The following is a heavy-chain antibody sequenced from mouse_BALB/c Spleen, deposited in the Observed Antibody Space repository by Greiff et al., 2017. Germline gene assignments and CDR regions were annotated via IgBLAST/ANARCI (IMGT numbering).Heavy chain of an antibody. CDR1: GYTFTSYW. J-gene: IGHJ3*01. V-gene: IGHV1S81*02. CDR2: INPSNGRT. CDR3: ARSYDFPFAY. D-gene: IGHD2-4*01. Sequence: QVKLQQPGAELVKPGASVKLSCKASGYTFTSYWMHWVKQRPGQGLEWIGEINPSNGRTNYNEKFESKATLTVDKSSSTAYMQLSSLTSEDSAVYYCARSYDFPFAYWGQGTLVTVSA.